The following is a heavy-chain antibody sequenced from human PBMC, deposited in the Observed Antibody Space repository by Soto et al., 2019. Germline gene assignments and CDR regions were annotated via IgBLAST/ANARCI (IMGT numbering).Heavy chain of an antibody. Sequence: GGSLRLSCAASGFTFSSYAMSWVRQAPGKGLEWVSAISGSGGSTYYADSVKGRFTISRDNSKNTLYLQMNSLRAEDTAVYYCAKGAVLLWFGEFPNGMDVWGRGTTVTVSS. D-gene: IGHD3-10*01. V-gene: IGHV3-23*01. CDR1: GFTFSSYA. CDR3: AKGAVLLWFGEFPNGMDV. J-gene: IGHJ6*02. CDR2: ISGSGGST.